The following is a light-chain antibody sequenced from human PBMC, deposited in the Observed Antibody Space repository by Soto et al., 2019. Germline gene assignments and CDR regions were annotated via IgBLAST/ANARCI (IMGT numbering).Light chain of an antibody. J-gene: IGLJ1*01. CDR1: SSDVGGYNY. CDR2: EVA. CDR3: TSYTTSSTYV. Sequence: QSVLTQPASVSGSPGQSITISCTGTSSDVGGYNYVSWYQHHPGEVPKLIIFEVAKWPSGVSNRFSGSKSGNTASLTISGLQAEDEADYFCTSYTTSSTYVFGSGTKVTVL. V-gene: IGLV2-14*01.